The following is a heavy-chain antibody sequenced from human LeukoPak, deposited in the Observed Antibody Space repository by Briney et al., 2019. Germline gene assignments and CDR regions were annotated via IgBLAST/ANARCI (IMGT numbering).Heavy chain of an antibody. CDR2: MNPNSGNT. V-gene: IGHV1-8*01. Sequence: ASVRVSCKASGYTFTSYDINWVRQATGQGLEWVGWMNPNSGNTGYAQKFQGRVTMTRNTSISTAYMELSSLRSEDTAVYYCARGQEADELLLDYWGQGTLVTASS. J-gene: IGHJ4*02. CDR1: GYTFTSYD. CDR3: ARGQEADELLLDY. D-gene: IGHD2-15*01.